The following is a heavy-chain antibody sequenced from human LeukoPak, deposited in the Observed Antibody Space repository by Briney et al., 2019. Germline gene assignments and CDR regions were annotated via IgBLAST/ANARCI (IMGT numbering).Heavy chain of an antibody. V-gene: IGHV3-23*01. CDR1: GFFFSDSW. CDR3: AKDQYDFWSGYPDAFDI. CDR2: ISGSGGST. J-gene: IGHJ3*02. Sequence: PGGSLRISCAVSGFFFSDSWMSWVRQAPGKGLEWVSAISGSGGSTYYADSVKGRFTISRDNSKNTLYLQMNSLRAEDTAVYYCAKDQYDFWSGYPDAFDIWGQGTMVTVSS. D-gene: IGHD3-3*01.